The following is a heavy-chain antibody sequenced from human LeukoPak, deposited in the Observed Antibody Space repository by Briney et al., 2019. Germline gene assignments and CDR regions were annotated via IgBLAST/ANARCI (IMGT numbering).Heavy chain of an antibody. Sequence: GGSLRLSCAASGFTFSSDAMSWVRQAPGKGLEWVSAISGSGGSTYYTDSVKGRFTISRDNSKNTLYLQMNSLRAEDTAVYYCAARPSSCSRSIYFQHWGQGTLVTVSS. J-gene: IGHJ1*01. CDR3: AARPSSCSRSIYFQH. D-gene: IGHD2-15*01. V-gene: IGHV3-23*01. CDR1: GFTFSSDA. CDR2: ISGSGGST.